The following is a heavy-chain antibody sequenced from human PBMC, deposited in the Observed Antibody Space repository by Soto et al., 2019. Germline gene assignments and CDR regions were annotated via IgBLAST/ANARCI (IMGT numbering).Heavy chain of an antibody. CDR2: ISNNAGTI. CDR1: GITFSDYY. CDR3: ARLMSRTFDI. J-gene: IGHJ3*02. V-gene: IGHV3-11*01. Sequence: QVVLVESGGGLVKPGGSLRLSCAASGITFSDYYMSWIRQAPGKGLEWLSFISNNAGTIYYADSVKGRFTISRDNAKNSLYLQMNSLRAEETSVYYCARLMSRTFDIWGQGTMVTVSS.